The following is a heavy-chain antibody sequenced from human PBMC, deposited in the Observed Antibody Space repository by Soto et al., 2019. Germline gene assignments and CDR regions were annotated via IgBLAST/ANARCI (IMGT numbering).Heavy chain of an antibody. D-gene: IGHD2-2*01. Sequence: EVQLVESGGGLVKPGGSLRLSCAASGFTFSNAWMSWVRQAPGKGLEWVGRIKSKTDGGTTDYAAPVKGRFTISRDDSKNTLYLQMNSLKTEDTAVYYCTTDLSIVVVPAAMVASGYYWGQGTLVTVSS. CDR3: TTDLSIVVVPAAMVASGYY. J-gene: IGHJ4*02. V-gene: IGHV3-15*01. CDR2: IKSKTDGGTT. CDR1: GFTFSNAW.